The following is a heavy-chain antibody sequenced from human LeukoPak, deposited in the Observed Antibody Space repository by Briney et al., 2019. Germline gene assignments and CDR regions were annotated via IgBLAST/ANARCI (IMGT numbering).Heavy chain of an antibody. D-gene: IGHD3-10*01. J-gene: IGHJ6*03. CDR1: GFTFSDYY. V-gene: IGHV4-34*01. Sequence: GSLRLSCAASGFTFSDYYMSWIRQPPGKGLEWIGEINHSGGTNYNPSLKSRVTISVDTSKNQFSLKLSSVTAADTAVYYCARGRRVRGVIITTYYYYYYMDVWGKGTTVTVSS. CDR3: ARGRRVRGVIITTYYYYYYMDV. CDR2: INHSGGT.